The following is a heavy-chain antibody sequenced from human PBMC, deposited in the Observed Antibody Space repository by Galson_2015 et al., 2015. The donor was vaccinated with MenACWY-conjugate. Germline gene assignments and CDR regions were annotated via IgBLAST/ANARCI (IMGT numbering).Heavy chain of an antibody. J-gene: IGHJ4*02. Sequence: WVANIKYDGSEQYYGDSVRGRLTISRDNANNSLFLQMNSLRPEDTAVYYCVRPIMTFAAVRSLDYWGQGTVVTVSS. D-gene: IGHD3-10*01. V-gene: IGHV3-7*01. CDR2: IKYDGSEQ. CDR3: VRPIMTFAAVRSLDY.